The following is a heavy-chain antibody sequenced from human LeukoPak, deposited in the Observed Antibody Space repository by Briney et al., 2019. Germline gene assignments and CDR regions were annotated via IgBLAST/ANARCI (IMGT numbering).Heavy chain of an antibody. Sequence: SETLSLTCTVSGGPIRSYYWSWMRQPPGKGLEWIGNIHYSESTNFNPSLKSRVAIAVDTSKNQFSLSMRSVTAADTAVYYCARGWRYYGSGSKGPEGPSFDPWGQGTLVTVSS. D-gene: IGHD3-10*01. V-gene: IGHV4-59*01. CDR1: GGPIRSYY. CDR3: ARGWRYYGSGSKGPEGPSFDP. CDR2: IHYSEST. J-gene: IGHJ5*02.